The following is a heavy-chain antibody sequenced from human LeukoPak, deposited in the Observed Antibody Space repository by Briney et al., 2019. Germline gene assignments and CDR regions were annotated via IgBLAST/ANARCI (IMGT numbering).Heavy chain of an antibody. CDR2: IWYDGSNK. Sequence: GGSLRLSCAASGFTFSSYAMSWVRQAPGKGLEWVAVIWYDGSNKYYADSVKGRFTISRDNSKNTLYLQMNSLRAEDTAVYYCARGSSGCYGMDVWGQGTTVTVSS. CDR3: ARGSSGCYGMDV. D-gene: IGHD6-25*01. CDR1: GFTFSSYA. V-gene: IGHV3-33*08. J-gene: IGHJ6*02.